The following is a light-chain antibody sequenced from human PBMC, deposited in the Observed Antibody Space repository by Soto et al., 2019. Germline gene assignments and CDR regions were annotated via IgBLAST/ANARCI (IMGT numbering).Light chain of an antibody. Sequence: QSALTQPASVSGSPGQSITISCTGSSSDVGGYDYVSWYQQHPGKPPKLIIYDVSNRPSGVSDRFSGSKSGNTASLTISGLQAEDEADYYCSSYTSSSTSCVFGTGTKLTVL. CDR3: SSYTSSSTSCV. J-gene: IGLJ1*01. CDR1: SSDVGGYDY. V-gene: IGLV2-14*01. CDR2: DVS.